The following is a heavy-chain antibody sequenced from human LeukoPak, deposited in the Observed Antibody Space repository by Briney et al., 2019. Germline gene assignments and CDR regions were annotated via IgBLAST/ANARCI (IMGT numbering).Heavy chain of an antibody. D-gene: IGHD3-22*01. J-gene: IGHJ4*02. CDR2: IYYSGST. V-gene: IGHV4-59*11. CDR1: GGSISSHY. Sequence: PSETLSLTCTVSGGSISSHYWSWIRQPPGKGLEWIGDIYYSGSTNYNPSLKSRVTISLDTSKNQFPLRLSSVTAADTAVYYCARDDSSGYSTLGYWGQGTLVTVSS. CDR3: ARDDSSGYSTLGY.